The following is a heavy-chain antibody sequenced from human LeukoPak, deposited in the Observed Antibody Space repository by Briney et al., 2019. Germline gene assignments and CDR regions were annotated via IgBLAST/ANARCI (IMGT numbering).Heavy chain of an antibody. CDR3: AKGTTPGVEKSLFDY. CDR2: IWYDGSNK. V-gene: IGHV3-33*06. CDR1: GFTFSSYG. Sequence: GGSLRLSCAASGFTFSSYGMHWVRQAPGKGLEWVAVIWYDGSNKYYADSVKGRFTISRDNSKNTLYLQMNSLRAEDTAVYYCAKGTTPGVEKSLFDYWGQGTLVTVSS. D-gene: IGHD4-11*01. J-gene: IGHJ4*02.